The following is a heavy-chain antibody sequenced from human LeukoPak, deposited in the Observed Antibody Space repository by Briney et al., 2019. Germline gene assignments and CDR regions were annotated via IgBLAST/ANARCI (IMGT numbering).Heavy chain of an antibody. CDR2: INPNSGGT. V-gene: IGHV1-2*02. J-gene: IGHJ5*02. CDR3: ARSPGLDTAVVNRP. D-gene: IGHD5-18*01. CDR1: GYTFTGYY. Sequence: VASVTVSCKTSGYTFTGYYIHWVRQAPGQGLEWMGWINPNSGGTNYPQNFQGRVTMTRDTSINTAYMELGRLRSDDTAVYYCARSPGLDTAVVNRPWGQGTLITVSS.